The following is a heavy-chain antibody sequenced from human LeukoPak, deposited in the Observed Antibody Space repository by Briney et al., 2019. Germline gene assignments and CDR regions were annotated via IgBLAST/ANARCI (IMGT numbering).Heavy chain of an antibody. V-gene: IGHV1-69*06. CDR3: VEGGIAPLNWFDP. CDR1: GGTFSSYA. D-gene: IGHD6-13*01. CDR2: IIPMFNTT. J-gene: IGHJ5*02. Sequence: SVKVSCKASGGTFSSYAISWVGQAPGQGLEWMGGIIPMFNTTKYAQKFQDRVTITADKSTSTAYMELSSLRSEDTAVYYCVEGGIAPLNWFDPWGQGTLVTVSS.